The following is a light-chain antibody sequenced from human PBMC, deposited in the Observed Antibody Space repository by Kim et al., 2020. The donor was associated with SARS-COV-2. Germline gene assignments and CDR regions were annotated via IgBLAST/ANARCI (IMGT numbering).Light chain of an antibody. CDR1: KLGDKY. V-gene: IGLV3-1*01. CDR3: QAWDSSTWV. J-gene: IGLJ3*02. CDR2: RDN. Sequence: SYELTQPPSVSVSPGQTASITCSGDKLGDKYACWYQQKPGQSPVLVIYRDNQRPSGIPERFSGSNSGNTATLTIGGTQAMDEADYYCQAWDSSTWVFGGG.